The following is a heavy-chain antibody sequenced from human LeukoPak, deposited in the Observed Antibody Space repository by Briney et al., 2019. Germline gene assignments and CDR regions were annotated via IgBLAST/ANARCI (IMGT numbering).Heavy chain of an antibody. CDR2: IIAILGIA. CDR1: GGTFSSYA. J-gene: IGHJ4*02. V-gene: IGHV1-69*04. CDR3: ARLQNSGYEY. D-gene: IGHD5-12*01. Sequence: SVKVSCKASGGTFSSYANSWVRQDPGQGREWMGRIIAILGIANYAQKFQGRVTITADNSTSTAYMELSSLRSEDTAVYYCARLQNSGYEYWGQGTLVTVSS.